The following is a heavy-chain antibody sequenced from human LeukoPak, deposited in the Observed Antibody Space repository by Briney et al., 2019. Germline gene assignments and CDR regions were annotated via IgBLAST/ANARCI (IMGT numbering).Heavy chain of an antibody. CDR3: AKENSVADFDY. J-gene: IGHJ4*02. CDR1: GFTFGSYA. Sequence: PGESLRLSCAASGFTFGSYAMSWVRQAPGRGLEWVADICGRGGSTYYAVSVKGRFTISRDNSKNTLYLQMNSLRAEDTAVYCCAKENSVADFDYWGQGTLVTVSS. CDR2: ICGRGGST. D-gene: IGHD6-19*01. V-gene: IGHV3-23*01.